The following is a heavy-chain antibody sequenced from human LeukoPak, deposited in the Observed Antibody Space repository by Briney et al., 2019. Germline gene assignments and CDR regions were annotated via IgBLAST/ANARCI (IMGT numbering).Heavy chain of an antibody. CDR2: IYHSGST. CDR3: ARVGWSAHFDY. J-gene: IGHJ4*02. CDR1: GYSISRGHY. V-gene: IGHV4-38-2*02. D-gene: IGHD3-3*01. Sequence: SETLSLTCTVSGYSISRGHYWGWIRQPPGKGLEWIGSIYHSGSTDYNPSLKSRFTISVDTSKNQFSLKLSSVSAADTAVYYCARVGWSAHFDYWGQGTLVTVSS.